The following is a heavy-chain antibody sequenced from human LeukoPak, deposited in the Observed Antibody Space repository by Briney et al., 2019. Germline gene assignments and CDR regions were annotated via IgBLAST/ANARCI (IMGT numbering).Heavy chain of an antibody. Sequence: GGSLRLSCAASGFTFSSYAMSWVRQAPGKGLEWVSAISGSGGSTYYADSVEGRFTIPRDNSKNTLYLQMNSLRADDTAVYYCARRAGAYSHPYDYWGQGTLVTVSS. CDR2: ISGSGGST. D-gene: IGHD4/OR15-4a*01. V-gene: IGHV3-23*01. CDR3: ARRAGAYSHPYDY. CDR1: GFTFSSYA. J-gene: IGHJ4*02.